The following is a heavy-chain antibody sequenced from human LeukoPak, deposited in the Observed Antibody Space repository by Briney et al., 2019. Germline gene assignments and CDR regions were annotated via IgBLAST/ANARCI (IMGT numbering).Heavy chain of an antibody. CDR3: ARGDEYSSSWYDY. D-gene: IGHD6-13*01. V-gene: IGHV4-59*01. CDR2: IYYTGST. Sequence: SETLSLTCSVSGGSISSYYWSWIRQPPGKGLEWIGYIYYTGSTSYNPSLKSRVTISVDTSKNQFSLKLSSVTAADTAVYYCARGDEYSSSWYDYWGQGTLVTVSS. J-gene: IGHJ4*02. CDR1: GGSISSYY.